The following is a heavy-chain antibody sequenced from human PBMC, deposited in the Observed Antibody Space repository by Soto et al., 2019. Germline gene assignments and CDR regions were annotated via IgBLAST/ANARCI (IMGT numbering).Heavy chain of an antibody. CDR2: ISSSGSTI. J-gene: IGHJ6*03. D-gene: IGHD2-2*01. CDR3: ARRYKQIVVVPAAKNYYYMDV. V-gene: IGHV3-11*01. Sequence: GGSLRLSCAASGFTFSDYYMSWIRQAPGKGLEWVSYISSSGSTIYYADSVKGRFTIFRDNAKNSLYLQMNSLGAEDTAVYYCARRYKQIVVVPAAKNYYYMDVWGKGTTVTVSS. CDR1: GFTFSDYY.